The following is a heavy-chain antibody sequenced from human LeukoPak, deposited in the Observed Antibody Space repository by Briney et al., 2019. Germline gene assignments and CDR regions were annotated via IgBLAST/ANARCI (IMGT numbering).Heavy chain of an antibody. V-gene: IGHV3-23*01. J-gene: IGHJ4*02. CDR1: GFTFSSYA. Sequence: GGSLRLSCAASGFTFSSYAMSWVRLAPGKGLEWVSSISGSGVSTFYADSVKGRFTISRDNSKNTLYLQMNSLRAEDTAVYYCAEDRARVTYWGQGTLVTVSS. CDR3: AEDRARVTY. D-gene: IGHD1-26*01. CDR2: ISGSGVST.